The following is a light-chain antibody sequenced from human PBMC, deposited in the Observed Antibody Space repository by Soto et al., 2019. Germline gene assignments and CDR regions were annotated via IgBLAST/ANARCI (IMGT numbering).Light chain of an antibody. V-gene: IGKV1-17*01. CDR1: QAIGND. Sequence: DIQMTQSPSSLSASVGDRVTITCRASQAIGNDLGWYQQRPGKAPNRLIYAASRLQSGVSSRFSGSGSGTEFTLTISSLQPEDFATYYSLQHNSYPRAFGAGTRVEIK. CDR3: LQHNSYPRA. J-gene: IGKJ4*01. CDR2: AAS.